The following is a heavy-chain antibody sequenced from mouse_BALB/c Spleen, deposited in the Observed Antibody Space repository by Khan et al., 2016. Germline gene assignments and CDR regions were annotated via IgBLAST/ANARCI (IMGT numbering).Heavy chain of an antibody. J-gene: IGHJ2*01. CDR1: GYTFTDYA. D-gene: IGHD2-3*01. CDR2: ISTYYGNT. V-gene: IGHV1S137*01. Sequence: QVQLQQSGPELVRPGVSVKISCKGSGYTFTDYAMHWVKQSHAKSLEWIGVISTYYGNTNYNQKFKGKATMTVDKSSSTAYMELARLTSEGSAIYYGARFYDGYYFDYWAQGTTLTVSS. CDR3: ARFYDGYYFDY.